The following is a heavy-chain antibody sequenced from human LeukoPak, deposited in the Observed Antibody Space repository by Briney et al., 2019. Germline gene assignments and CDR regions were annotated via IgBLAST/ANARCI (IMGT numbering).Heavy chain of an antibody. CDR1: GGSISSGGYY. D-gene: IGHD3-10*01. V-gene: IGHV4-31*03. J-gene: IGHJ4*02. Sequence: SETLSLTCTVSGGSISSGGYYWSWIRQHPGKGLEWIGYIYYSGSTYYNPSLKSRVTISVDTSKNQFSLKLTSVTAADTAVYSCARGGILLWSGELFDYWGQGTLVTASP. CDR2: IYYSGST. CDR3: ARGGILLWSGELFDY.